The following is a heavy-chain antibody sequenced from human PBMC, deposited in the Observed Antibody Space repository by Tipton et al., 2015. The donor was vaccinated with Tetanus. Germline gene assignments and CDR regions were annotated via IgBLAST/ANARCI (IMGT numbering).Heavy chain of an antibody. CDR3: VSGSALGN. J-gene: IGHJ4*02. D-gene: IGHD6-25*01. Sequence: SLRLSCEVSGFSFNNYKMNWVRQGPGRGLEWVSSISSTSRYINYAASLEGRFTISRDNAKNSLSLQMNSLRIDDTAVYYCVSGSALGNWGQGTLVTVSS. V-gene: IGHV3-21*01. CDR2: ISSTSRYI. CDR1: GFSFNNYK.